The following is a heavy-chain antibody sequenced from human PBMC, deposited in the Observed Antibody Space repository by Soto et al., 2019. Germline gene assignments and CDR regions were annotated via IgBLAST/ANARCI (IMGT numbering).Heavy chain of an antibody. V-gene: IGHV3-33*01. D-gene: IGHD6-13*01. CDR1: GFTFSNYH. CDR3: ARIGSWALNFDY. CDR2: MWNDGTNK. Sequence: QVQLVESGGGVVQPGRSLRLSCAASGFTFSNYHMHWVRQAPGRGLAWVAVMWNDGTNKYYADSVKGRFTISRDNSKNTLWLQMNSLRVEDTAVYYCARIGSWALNFDYWGQGTLVTVSS. J-gene: IGHJ4*02.